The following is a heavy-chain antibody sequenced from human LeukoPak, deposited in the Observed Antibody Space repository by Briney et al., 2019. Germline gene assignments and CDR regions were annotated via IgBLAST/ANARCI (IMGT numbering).Heavy chain of an antibody. J-gene: IGHJ4*02. CDR2: IYTSGSTDYNPSST. D-gene: IGHD3-10*01. CDR3: ARDSVSSGTYYNANDY. V-gene: IGHV4-4*07. Sequence: PSETLSLTCTVSGGSIITYYWSWIRQPAGKELEWIGRIYTSGSTDYNPSSTDYNPSLKSRVTMSVDTSKNQFSLKLSSVTAADTAVYYCARDSVSSGTYYNANDYWGQGILVTVSS. CDR1: GGSIITYY.